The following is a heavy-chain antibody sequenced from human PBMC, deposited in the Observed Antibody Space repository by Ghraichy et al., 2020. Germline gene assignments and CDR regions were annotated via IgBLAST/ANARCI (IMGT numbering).Heavy chain of an antibody. J-gene: IGHJ6*02. Sequence: GGSLRLSCAATGFTFSNYWMHWVRHAPGKGLVWVSRVNSDGSWKSYADSVKGRFTISRDTGTNTLFLEMNSLRVEDTAVYYCAREAASYYYGMDVWGRGTKV. CDR1: GFTFSNYW. CDR2: VNSDGSWK. CDR3: AREAASYYYGMDV. D-gene: IGHD3-10*01. V-gene: IGHV3-74*01.